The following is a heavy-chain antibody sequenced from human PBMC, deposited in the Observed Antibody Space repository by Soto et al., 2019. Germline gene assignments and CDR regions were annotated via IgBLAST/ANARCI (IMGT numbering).Heavy chain of an antibody. CDR2: ISWNSGSI. J-gene: IGHJ6*04. CDR3: AQDIMSVAEAGSYSYYGMDG. V-gene: IGHV3-9*01. CDR1: GFTFDDYA. D-gene: IGHD6-19*01. Sequence: EVQLVDSGGGLVQPGRSLRLSCAASGFTFDDYAMHWVRQAPGKGLEWVSGISWNSGSIGYADSVKGRFTISRDNAKDSMYLQMNSLRGEDTGWYYVAQDIMSVAEAGSYSYYGMDGWGKGTKVTVSS.